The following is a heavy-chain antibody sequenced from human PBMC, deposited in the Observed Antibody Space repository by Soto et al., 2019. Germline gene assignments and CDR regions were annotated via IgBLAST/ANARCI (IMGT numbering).Heavy chain of an antibody. Sequence: SVKVSCKASGGTFSSYPISWVRQAPGQGLEWMGGIIPIFGTANYAQKFQGRVTITADESTSTAYMELSSLRSEDTAVYYCAIEYSSSPPYYPIGYRGQGTLVTVPQ. CDR2: IIPIFGTA. J-gene: IGHJ4*02. CDR1: GGTFSSYP. CDR3: AIEYSSSPPYYPIGY. V-gene: IGHV1-69*13. D-gene: IGHD6-6*01.